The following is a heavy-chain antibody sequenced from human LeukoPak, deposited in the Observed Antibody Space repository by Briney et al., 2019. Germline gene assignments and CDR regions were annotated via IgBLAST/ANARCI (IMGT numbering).Heavy chain of an antibody. V-gene: IGHV3-53*01. CDR1: GFSVTNND. D-gene: IGHD5-24*01. CDR2: FYVGGHT. Sequence: PGGSLRLFCAVSGFSVTNNDMSWVRQGPGKGLEWVSVFYVGGHTYYADSVKGRFTHSRHNSENTLYLQMKILIDEDTAVYYCARGDGYNFFDYWGQGTLVTVSS. CDR3: ARGDGYNFFDY. J-gene: IGHJ4*02.